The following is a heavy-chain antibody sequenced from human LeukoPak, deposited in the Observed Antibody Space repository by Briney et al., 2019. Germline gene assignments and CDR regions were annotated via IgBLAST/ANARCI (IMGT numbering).Heavy chain of an antibody. V-gene: IGHV4-39*07. Sequence: SETLSLTCTVSGASISSSTYYWAWIRQPPGKSLEWIGSIYSSGLTYYHPSLKSRLTISSDTSNNQFSLKLSSVTAADTAVYYCARGLVGVDYWGQGTLVTVSS. CDR1: GASISSSTYY. D-gene: IGHD2-21*01. J-gene: IGHJ4*02. CDR2: IYSSGLT. CDR3: ARGLVGVDY.